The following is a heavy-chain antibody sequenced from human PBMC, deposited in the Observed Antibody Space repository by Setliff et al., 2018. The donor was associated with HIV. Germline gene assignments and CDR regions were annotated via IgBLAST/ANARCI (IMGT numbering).Heavy chain of an antibody. D-gene: IGHD1-26*01. Sequence: SETLSLTCTVSGGSISSYYWSWIRQPPGKGLEWIGYIYYSGSTNYNPSLKSRVTISVDTSKNQFSLKLNSVTAADTALYYCATDPTGAVGTTIGTGNYWGQGTLVTVSS. V-gene: IGHV4-59*12. CDR2: IYYSGST. CDR3: ATDPTGAVGTTIGTGNY. CDR1: GGSISSYY. J-gene: IGHJ4*02.